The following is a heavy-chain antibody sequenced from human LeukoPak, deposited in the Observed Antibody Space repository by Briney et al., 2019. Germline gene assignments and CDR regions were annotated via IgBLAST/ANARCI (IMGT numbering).Heavy chain of an antibody. Sequence: SETLSLTCTVSGGSISNYCWSWIRQPAGKGLDWIGRISTSGSTNYNPSLKSRVTMSVDTSKNQFSLKLSSVTAADTAVYFCARHDGSGWPFDYWGQGTLVTVSS. J-gene: IGHJ4*02. CDR2: ISTSGST. CDR1: GGSISNYC. D-gene: IGHD6-19*01. V-gene: IGHV4-4*07. CDR3: ARHDGSGWPFDY.